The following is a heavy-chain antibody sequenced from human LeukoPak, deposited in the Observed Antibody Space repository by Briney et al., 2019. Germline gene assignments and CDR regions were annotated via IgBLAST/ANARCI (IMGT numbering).Heavy chain of an antibody. D-gene: IGHD3-10*01. V-gene: IGHV3-30*02. CDR2: IRYDVSNK. CDR3: ARDLIRKIQGVIITCAFDI. Sequence: GGSLRLLCAASVFTFSSYGMHWVRQAPGKGLEWVAFIRYDVSNKYYADSVRGRLTISRENSMNKLYLQMNSLRAEHRPVCFFARDLIRKIQGVIITCAFDIWGEGTMVTDSS. CDR1: VFTFSSYG. J-gene: IGHJ3*02.